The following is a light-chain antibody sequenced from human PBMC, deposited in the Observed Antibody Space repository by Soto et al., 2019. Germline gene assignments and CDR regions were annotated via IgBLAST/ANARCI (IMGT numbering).Light chain of an antibody. CDR1: RSDVGGYNY. J-gene: IGLJ2*01. Sequence: QSALTQPASVSGSPGQSITISCTGTRSDVGGYNYVSWYQQHPGKAPKLMIYDVNYRPSGVSNRFSGSKSGNTASLTISGLQAEDEADYYCSSYTSNNTPVVFGGGTQLTVL. CDR2: DVN. V-gene: IGLV2-14*01. CDR3: SSYTSNNTPVV.